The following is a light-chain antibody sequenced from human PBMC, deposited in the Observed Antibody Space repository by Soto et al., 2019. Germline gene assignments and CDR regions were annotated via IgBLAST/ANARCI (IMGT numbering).Light chain of an antibody. CDR1: SSDVGGYAY. J-gene: IGLJ1*01. CDR3: CSYAGSNTFV. V-gene: IGLV2-8*01. CDR2: EVS. Sequence: QSALTQPPSASGSPGQSVTIACTGTSSDVGGYAYVSWYQQHPGKAPKVIIYEVSKRPSGVPDRFSASKSGNTASLTVSGLQAEDEADYYCCSYAGSNTFVFGTGTKATVL.